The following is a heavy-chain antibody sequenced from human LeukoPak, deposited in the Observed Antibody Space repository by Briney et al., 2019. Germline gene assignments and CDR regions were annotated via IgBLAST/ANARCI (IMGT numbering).Heavy chain of an antibody. V-gene: IGHV3-49*04. J-gene: IGHJ4*02. Sequence: PGGSLRLSCTTSGFTFGDYAMNWVRQAPGKGLEWVGFIRTKTYGGTPEYVASVKGRFTISRDDSKGIAYLQMNSLKTEDTALYYCTSLINSHCDYWGQGALVTVSS. CDR2: IRTKTYGGTP. D-gene: IGHD3-10*01. CDR1: GFTFGDYA. CDR3: TSLINSHCDY.